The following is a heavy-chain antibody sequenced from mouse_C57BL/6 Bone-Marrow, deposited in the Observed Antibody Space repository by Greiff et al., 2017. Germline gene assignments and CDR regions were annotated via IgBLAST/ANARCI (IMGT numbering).Heavy chain of an antibody. CDR1: GFTFSSYG. CDR2: ISSGGSYT. D-gene: IGHD4-1*01. Sequence: EVQVVESGGDLVKPGGSLKLSCAASGFTFSSYGMSWVRQTPDKRLEWVATISSGGSYTYYPDSVKGRFTISRDNAKNTLYLQMSSLKSEDTAMYYCARRWGPPWFAYWGQGTLVTVSA. CDR3: ARRWGPPWFAY. V-gene: IGHV5-6*01. J-gene: IGHJ3*01.